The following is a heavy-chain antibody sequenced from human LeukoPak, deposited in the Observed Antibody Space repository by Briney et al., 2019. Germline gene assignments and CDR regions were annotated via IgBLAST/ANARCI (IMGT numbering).Heavy chain of an antibody. CDR2: MNPNSGNT. D-gene: IGHD6-6*01. CDR3: ARRLIAARRGWLDP. J-gene: IGHJ5*02. V-gene: IGHV1-8*01. Sequence: ASVKVSCKASGYTFTSYDINWVRQATGQGLEWMGWMNPNSGNTGYAQKFQGRVTMTRNTSISTAYMELSSLRSEDTAVYYCARRLIAARRGWLDPWGQGTLVTVSS. CDR1: GYTFTSYD.